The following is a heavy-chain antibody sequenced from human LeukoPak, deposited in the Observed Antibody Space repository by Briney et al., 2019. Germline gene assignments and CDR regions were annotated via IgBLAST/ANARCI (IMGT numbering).Heavy chain of an antibody. CDR1: GFTVSSNY. CDR2: IYSGGGT. D-gene: IGHD4-17*01. CDR3: ARAGPETTVTPLYFDY. V-gene: IGHV3-53*01. Sequence: GGSLRLSCAASGFTVSSNYMSWVRPAPGKGVEWVSVIYSGGGTYYADSVKGRFIIPRDNSKNPLYLQMNSLRAEDTALYYCARAGPETTVTPLYFDYWGQGTLVTLSS. J-gene: IGHJ4*02.